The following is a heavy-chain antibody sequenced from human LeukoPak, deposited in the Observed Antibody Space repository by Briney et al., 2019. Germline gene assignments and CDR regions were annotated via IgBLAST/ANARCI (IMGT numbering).Heavy chain of an antibody. Sequence: GGSLRLSCAASGFTFSNAWMSWVRRAPGRGLEWVGRIKRKGDDGTIDYAAPVKGRLSISRDDSKNTLYLQMNSLKSEDTAVYYCTAGTGRSDFDYWGQGTLVTVSS. CDR1: GFTFSNAW. D-gene: IGHD3/OR15-3a*01. V-gene: IGHV3-15*01. CDR2: IKRKGDDGTI. CDR3: TAGTGRSDFDY. J-gene: IGHJ4*02.